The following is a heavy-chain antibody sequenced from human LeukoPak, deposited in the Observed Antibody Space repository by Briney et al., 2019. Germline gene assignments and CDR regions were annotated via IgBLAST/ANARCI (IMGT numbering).Heavy chain of an antibody. J-gene: IGHJ4*02. CDR2: LYYSGST. V-gene: IGHV4-59*01. CDR1: GGSLSSYF. CDR3: ARAYNYGSGSYSAFPY. Sequence: SETLSLTCTVSGGSLSSYFWSWIRQPPGKGLEWIGHLYYSGSTNYNYNTSLKSRVTLSVDTSKNHFSLKLSSVTAADTAVYYCARAYNYGSGSYSAFPYWGQGTLVTVSS. D-gene: IGHD3-10*01.